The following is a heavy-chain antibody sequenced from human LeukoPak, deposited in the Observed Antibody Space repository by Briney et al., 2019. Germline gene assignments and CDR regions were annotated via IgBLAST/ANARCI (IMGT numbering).Heavy chain of an antibody. J-gene: IGHJ6*03. CDR2: INHSGST. CDR3: ARVSGSIYYYYMDV. Sequence: SQTLSLTCAVYGGSFSGYYWSWIRQPPGKGLEWIGEINHSGSTNYNPSLKSRVTISVDTSKNQFSLKLSSVTAADTAVYYCARVSGSIYYYYMDVWGKGTTVTVSS. V-gene: IGHV4-34*01. D-gene: IGHD3-22*01. CDR1: GGSFSGYY.